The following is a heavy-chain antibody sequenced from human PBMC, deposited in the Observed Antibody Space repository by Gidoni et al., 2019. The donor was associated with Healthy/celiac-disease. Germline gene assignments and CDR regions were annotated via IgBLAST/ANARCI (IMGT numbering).Heavy chain of an antibody. CDR2: INPSGGST. D-gene: IGHD3-10*01. CDR3: ARLEGYYYYGSGSYFAY. V-gene: IGHV1-46*01. J-gene: IGHJ4*02. CDR1: GYTFTSYY. Sequence: QVQLVQSGAEVKKPGASVKVSCKASGYTFTSYYMHWVRQAPGQGLEWMGIINPSGGSTSYAQKFQGRVTMTRDTSTSTVYMELSSLRSEDTAVYYCARLEGYYYYGSGSYFAYWGQGTLVTVSS.